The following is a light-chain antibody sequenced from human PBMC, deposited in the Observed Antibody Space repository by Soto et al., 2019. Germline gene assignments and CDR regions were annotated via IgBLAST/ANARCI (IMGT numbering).Light chain of an antibody. CDR3: QQYHLYWT. CDR1: QSISSW. CDR2: GAS. J-gene: IGKJ1*01. V-gene: IGKV1-5*01. Sequence: DIQRIRYQSTRAASLRDRGTITCRPSQSISSWLAWYQQKPGKAPKLLIYGASTLQSGVPSRFSGSGSGAEFTLTIDKLQTEDFATYYCQQYHLYWTFGHGTKVDIK.